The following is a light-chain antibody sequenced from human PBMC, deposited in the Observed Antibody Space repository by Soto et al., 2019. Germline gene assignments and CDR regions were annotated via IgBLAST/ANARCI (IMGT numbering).Light chain of an antibody. CDR2: GAS. CDR1: QFVSTN. Sequence: ELVMTQSPATLSVSPGERATLSCRASQFVSTNLAWYQQRPGQAPRLLIYGASIRAIGVPARFSGSGSGTEFTLTISSLQSEDFAFYYCQQYNDRPRTFGQGTKVDIK. J-gene: IGKJ1*01. CDR3: QQYNDRPRT. V-gene: IGKV3-15*01.